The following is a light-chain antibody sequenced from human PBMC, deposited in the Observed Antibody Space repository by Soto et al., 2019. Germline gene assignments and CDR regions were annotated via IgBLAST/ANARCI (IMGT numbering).Light chain of an antibody. CDR1: QSVSSNS. J-gene: IGKJ4*01. CDR3: QQYATSPLS. Sequence: EIVLSQSPDTLSLSPGERATLSCRASQSVSSNSLAWYQQKPGQAPRLLIYGASRRATGVPDRFSGSGSGTDFTLTISRLEPEDFAVYSYQQYATSPLSFRGGTRVEIK. V-gene: IGKV3-20*01. CDR2: GAS.